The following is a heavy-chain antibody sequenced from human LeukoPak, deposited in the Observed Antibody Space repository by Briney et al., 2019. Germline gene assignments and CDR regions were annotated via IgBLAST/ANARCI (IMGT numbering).Heavy chain of an antibody. CDR3: ARTPATTWTNHFDY. D-gene: IGHD4-17*01. CDR2: IYYSGST. CDR1: GGSISSYY. J-gene: IGHJ4*02. V-gene: IGHV4-59*01. Sequence: VKPSETLSLTCTVSGGSISSYYWSWIRQPPGKGLEWIGYIYYSGSTNYNPSLKSRVTISVDTSKNESSLKLSSVTAADTAVYYCARTPATTWTNHFDYWGQGTLVTVSS.